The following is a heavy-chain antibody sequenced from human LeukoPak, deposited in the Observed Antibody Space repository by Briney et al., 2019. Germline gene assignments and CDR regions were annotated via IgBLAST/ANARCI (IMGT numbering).Heavy chain of an antibody. CDR2: ILYDGSNK. V-gene: IGHV3-30-3*01. CDR3: ARAAVRLRFPRAHFDY. Sequence: PGGSQRLSCAASGFTFSSYAMHWVRQAPGKGLEWVAVILYDGSNKYYADSVKGRFTISRDNSKNTLYLQMNSLRAEDTAVYYCARAAVRLRFPRAHFDYWGQGTLVTVSS. J-gene: IGHJ4*02. CDR1: GFTFSSYA. D-gene: IGHD4-17*01.